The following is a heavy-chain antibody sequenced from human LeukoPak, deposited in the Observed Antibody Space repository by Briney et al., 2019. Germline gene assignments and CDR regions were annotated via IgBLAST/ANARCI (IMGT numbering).Heavy chain of an antibody. CDR1: GGSLSIYY. D-gene: IGHD4-17*01. CDR2: IYNSGST. CDR3: ARDGDLNDWFDP. V-gene: IGHV4-59*12. Sequence: AETLSLTCTVSGGSLSIYYWSWIRQPPGRGLEWIGYIYNSGSTTYNPSLKSRVTISVDTSKNQFSLKLSSVTAADTAVYYCARDGDLNDWFDPWGQGTLVTVSS. J-gene: IGHJ5*02.